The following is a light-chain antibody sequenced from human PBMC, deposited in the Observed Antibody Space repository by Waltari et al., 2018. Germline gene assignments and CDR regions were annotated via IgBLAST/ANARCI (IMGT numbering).Light chain of an antibody. V-gene: IGKV1-8*01. CDR3: QQYYSYPRT. CDR2: AAS. Sequence: AIRLTQSPSSLSASTGHRVTITCRASQGISSYLAWYQQKPGKAPKLLIYAASTLQRGVPSRFSGSGSGTDFTLTISCLQSEDFATYYCQQYYSYPRTFGQGTKLEIK. J-gene: IGKJ2*01. CDR1: QGISSY.